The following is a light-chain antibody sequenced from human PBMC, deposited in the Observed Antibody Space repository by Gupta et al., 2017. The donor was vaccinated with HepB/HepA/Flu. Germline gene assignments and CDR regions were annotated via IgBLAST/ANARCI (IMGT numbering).Light chain of an antibody. CDR3: QQDGSSRT. Sequence: EIVLTQSPGTLSLSPGERATLSCRASQSVSSSYLAWYQQKPGQAPRLLIYGASSRASGIPDRFSGSGSGTDFTLTSSRLEPEDFAVYYWQQDGSSRTFGGGTKVEIK. V-gene: IGKV3-20*01. CDR2: GAS. CDR1: QSVSSSY. J-gene: IGKJ4*01.